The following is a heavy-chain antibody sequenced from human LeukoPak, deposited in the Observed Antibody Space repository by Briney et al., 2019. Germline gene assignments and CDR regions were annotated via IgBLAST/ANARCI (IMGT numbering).Heavy chain of an antibody. J-gene: IGHJ4*02. CDR2: IYYSGST. CDR1: GGSISSSSYY. Sequence: SETLSLTCTVSGGSISSSSYYWGWIRQPPGKGLEWIGSIYYSGSTYYNPSLKSRVTIPVDTSKNQFSLKLSSVTTADTAVYYCARGIDYWGQGTLVTVSS. V-gene: IGHV4-39*07. CDR3: ARGIDY.